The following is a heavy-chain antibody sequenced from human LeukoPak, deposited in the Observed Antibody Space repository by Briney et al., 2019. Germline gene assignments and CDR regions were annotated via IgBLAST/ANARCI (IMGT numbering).Heavy chain of an antibody. Sequence: GGSLRLSCAASGFTFSSYTMSRVRQAPGKGLEWVSAISSSGGSTYYADPVKGRFTISRDNSKNTLYLQLNSLRSEDTAVYYCAKVKGSEGYCSITSCLADYWGQGTLVTVSS. D-gene: IGHD2-2*01. CDR3: AKVKGSEGYCSITSCLADY. J-gene: IGHJ4*02. V-gene: IGHV3-23*01. CDR1: GFTFSSYT. CDR2: ISSSGGST.